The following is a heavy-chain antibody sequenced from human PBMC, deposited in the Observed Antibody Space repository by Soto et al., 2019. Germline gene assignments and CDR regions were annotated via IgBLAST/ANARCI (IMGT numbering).Heavy chain of an antibody. V-gene: IGHV4-59*08. Sequence: SETLSLTCTVSGGSINNYYWNWIRQPPGKGLEYIGYIYYSGGTNYNPSLKSRVTISVDTSKNQFSLKLSSVTAADTAVYYCARHIAGTSQFDSWGQGTLVTVSS. CDR3: ARHIAGTSQFDS. CDR2: IYYSGGT. D-gene: IGHD2-15*01. CDR1: GGSINNYY. J-gene: IGHJ4*02.